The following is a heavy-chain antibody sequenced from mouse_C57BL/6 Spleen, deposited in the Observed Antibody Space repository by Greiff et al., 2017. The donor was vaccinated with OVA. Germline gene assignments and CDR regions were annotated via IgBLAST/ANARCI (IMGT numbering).Heavy chain of an antibody. V-gene: IGHV8-8*01. CDR3: ARSSYDGYFWFAY. J-gene: IGHJ3*01. CDR1: GFSLSTFGMG. D-gene: IGHD2-3*01. CDR2: IWWDDDK. Sequence: QVTLKVSGPGILQPSQTLSLTCSFSGFSLSTFGMGVGWIRQPSGKGLEWLAHIWWDDDKYYNPALKSRLTLSKDTSKHQVFLKIANVDTADTATYDCARSSYDGYFWFAYWGQGTLVTVSA.